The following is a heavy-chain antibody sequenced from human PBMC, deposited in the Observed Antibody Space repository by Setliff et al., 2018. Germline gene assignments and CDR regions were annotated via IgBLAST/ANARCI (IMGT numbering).Heavy chain of an antibody. D-gene: IGHD3-22*01. Sequence: ASVKVSCKTSGYSFTNYGINWVRQAPGQGLEWMGWNSVYARRFQGRVTMTIDTPTSTAYMELKSLRSDDTAVYYCARDLDYQYCYETSGRDAFDIWGLGTMVTVS. CDR1: GYSFTNYG. CDR3: ARDLDYQYCYETSGRDAFDI. J-gene: IGHJ3*02. CDR2: NSV. V-gene: IGHV1-18*01.